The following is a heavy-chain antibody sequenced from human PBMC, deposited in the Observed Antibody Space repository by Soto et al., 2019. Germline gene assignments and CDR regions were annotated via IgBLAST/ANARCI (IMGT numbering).Heavy chain of an antibody. CDR1: GRSLSSSSYY. V-gene: IGHV4-39*01. CDR3: ERQSLKWYVER. CDR2: IYYSGST. D-gene: IGHD2-8*01. J-gene: IGHJ2*01. Sequence: KSSDPVSHTWTVSGRSLSSSSYYWGWIRQPPGKGLEWIGSIYYSGSTYYNPSLKSRVTISVDTSKNQFSMKLSSVTAADTAVYYCERQSLKWYVERLGRGTRVTV.